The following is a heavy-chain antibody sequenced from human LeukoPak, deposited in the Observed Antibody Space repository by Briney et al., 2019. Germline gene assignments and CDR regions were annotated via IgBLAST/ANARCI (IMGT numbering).Heavy chain of an antibody. CDR3: AKVIAVAGIAFDY. CDR1: GVTFSGYA. CDR2: ISGSGGST. J-gene: IGHJ4*02. D-gene: IGHD6-19*01. V-gene: IGHV3-23*01. Sequence: PGGALRLSCAASGVTFSGYAMSGGRQAPGRGLEWVSAISGSGGSTYYADSVKGRFTISRDNSKNTLYLQMNSLRAEDTAVYYCAKVIAVAGIAFDYWGQGTLVTVSS.